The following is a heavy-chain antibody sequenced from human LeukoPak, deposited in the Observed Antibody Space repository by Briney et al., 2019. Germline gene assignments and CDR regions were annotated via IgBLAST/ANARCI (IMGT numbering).Heavy chain of an antibody. J-gene: IGHJ5*02. CDR3: ARGSINGFDGPFDH. CDR1: GYTFTSYG. CDR2: ISIYNNNT. Sequence: ASVKVSCKASGYTFTSYGISWVRQAPGQGLEWMGRISIYNNNTNYAQKLQGRVTMTTDTSTSTAYMELRSLRSDDTAVYYCARGSINGFDGPFDHWGQGTLVTVSS. V-gene: IGHV1-18*01. D-gene: IGHD2-8*01.